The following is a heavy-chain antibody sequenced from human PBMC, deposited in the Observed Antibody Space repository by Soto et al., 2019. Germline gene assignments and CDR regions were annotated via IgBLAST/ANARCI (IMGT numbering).Heavy chain of an antibody. D-gene: IGHD2-8*01. J-gene: IGHJ4*02. Sequence: EVQLLESGGGLVQPGGSLRLSCAASGFTFSSYAISWVRQAPGKGLEWVSAISGSGGSTYYADSVKGRFTISRDNSKNTLYLQMNSLRAEDTAVYYCAKGRTVLLYYDYWGQGTLVTVSS. CDR2: ISGSGGST. CDR1: GFTFSSYA. V-gene: IGHV3-23*01. CDR3: AKGRTVLLYYDY.